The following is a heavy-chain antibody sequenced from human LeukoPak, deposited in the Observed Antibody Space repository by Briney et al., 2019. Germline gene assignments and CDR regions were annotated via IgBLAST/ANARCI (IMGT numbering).Heavy chain of an antibody. D-gene: IGHD3-9*01. CDR2: ISSSSSYI. CDR3: ARDYDILTGEDY. CDR1: GFTFSSYS. J-gene: IGHJ4*02. V-gene: IGHV3-21*01. Sequence: PGGSLRLSRAASGFTFSSYSMNWVRQAPGKGLEWVSSISSSSSYIYYADSVKGRFTISRDNAKNSLYLQMNSLRAEDTAVYYCARDYDILTGEDYWGQGTLVTVSS.